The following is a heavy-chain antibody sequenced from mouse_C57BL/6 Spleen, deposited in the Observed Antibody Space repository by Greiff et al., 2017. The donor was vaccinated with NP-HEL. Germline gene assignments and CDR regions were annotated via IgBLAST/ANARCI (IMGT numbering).Heavy chain of an antibody. J-gene: IGHJ2*01. Sequence: EVKLVESGGDLVKPGGSLKLSCAASGFTFSSYGMSWVRQTPDKRLEWVATISSGGSYTYYPDSVKGRFTISRENAKNTLYLQRSSLKSEDTAMYYCARRDYYDYWGRGTTLTVSS. CDR1: GFTFSSYG. D-gene: IGHD1-1*01. CDR3: ARRDYYDY. CDR2: ISSGGSYT. V-gene: IGHV5-6*02.